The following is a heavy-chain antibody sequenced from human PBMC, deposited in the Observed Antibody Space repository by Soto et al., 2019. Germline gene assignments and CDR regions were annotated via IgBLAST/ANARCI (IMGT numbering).Heavy chain of an antibody. CDR3: ARQTRIAARFTEFDY. V-gene: IGHV5-51*01. D-gene: IGHD6-6*01. J-gene: IGHJ4*02. CDR1: GYSFTSYW. CDR2: IYPGDSDT. Sequence: EVQLVQSGAEVKKPGESLKISCKGSGYSFTSYWIGWVRQMPGKGLEWMGIIYPGDSDTRYSPSFQGQVTISADKSISTAYLQWSSLKASDTAMYYCARQTRIAARFTEFDYWGQGTLVTVSS.